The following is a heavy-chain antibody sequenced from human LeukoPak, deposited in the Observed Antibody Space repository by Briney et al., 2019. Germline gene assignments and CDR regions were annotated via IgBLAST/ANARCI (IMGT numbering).Heavy chain of an antibody. J-gene: IGHJ5*01. Sequence: GGSLRLSCAASGIIFSNYWMHWVRQAPGKGLVWVSRINRDGSSTSYADSVKGRFTISRDNAKNTLYLQMNSLRAEDTALYYCAKDFGGWSNWFDFWGQGTLVTVSS. V-gene: IGHV3-74*01. CDR2: INRDGSST. D-gene: IGHD6-19*01. CDR3: AKDFGGWSNWFDF. CDR1: GIIFSNYW.